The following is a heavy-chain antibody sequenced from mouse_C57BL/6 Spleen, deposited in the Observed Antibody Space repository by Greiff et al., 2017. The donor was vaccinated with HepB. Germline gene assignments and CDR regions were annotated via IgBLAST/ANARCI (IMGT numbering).Heavy chain of an antibody. J-gene: IGHJ4*01. CDR3: ARSHFYYYAMDY. Sequence: QVQLQQPGTELVKPGASVKLSCKASGYTFTSYWMHWVKQRPGQGLEWIGNINPSNGGTNYNEKFKSKATPTVDKSSSKAYMQLSSLTSEDSAVYYCARSHFYYYAMDYWGQGTSVTVSS. V-gene: IGHV1-53*01. CDR1: GYTFTSYW. CDR2: INPSNGGT.